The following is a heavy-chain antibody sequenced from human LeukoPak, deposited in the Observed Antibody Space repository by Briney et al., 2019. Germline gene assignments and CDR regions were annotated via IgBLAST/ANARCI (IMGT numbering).Heavy chain of an antibody. CDR2: IWYDGSDK. D-gene: IGHD3-22*01. CDR1: GFTFSSYG. CDR3: AKRADSSGYYYVFSYFDY. V-gene: IGHV3-30*02. J-gene: IGHJ4*02. Sequence: GSLRLSCAASGFTFSSYGMHWVRQAPGKGLEWVAVIWYDGSDKYYADSVKGRFTISRDNSKNTLYLQMNSLRAEDTAVYYCAKRADSSGYYYVFSYFDYWGQGTLVTVSS.